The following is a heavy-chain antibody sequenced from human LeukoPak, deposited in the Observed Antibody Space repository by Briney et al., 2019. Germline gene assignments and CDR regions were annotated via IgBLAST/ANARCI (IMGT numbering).Heavy chain of an antibody. V-gene: IGHV1-3*01. D-gene: IGHD3-22*01. CDR2: INAGNGNS. CDR3: ARLRYYDSSVDY. CDR1: GYTFTSYA. Sequence: VASVKVSCKASGYTFTSYAMHWVRQAPGQRLEWMGWINAGNGNSKYSQKFQGRVTITRDTSASTAYMELSSLRSEDTAVYYCARLRYYDSSVDYWGQGTLVTVSS. J-gene: IGHJ4*02.